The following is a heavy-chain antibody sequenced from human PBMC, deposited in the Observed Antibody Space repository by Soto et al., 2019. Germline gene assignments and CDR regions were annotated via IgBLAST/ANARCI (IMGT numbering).Heavy chain of an antibody. J-gene: IGHJ6*01. Sequence: EVQLVESGGGLVQPGGSLRLSCAASGFTFSDHYMDWVRQAPGKGLEWVARSRNRVNSHTTEYAASVKGRFTISRDESKSSLYLQMNRLKIEDTAVYYCTRGLLGGAPSYTFHGMDVWGQGTTVTVPS. V-gene: IGHV3-72*01. CDR2: SRNRVNSHTT. D-gene: IGHD1-26*01. CDR1: GFTFSDHY. CDR3: TRGLLGGAPSYTFHGMDV.